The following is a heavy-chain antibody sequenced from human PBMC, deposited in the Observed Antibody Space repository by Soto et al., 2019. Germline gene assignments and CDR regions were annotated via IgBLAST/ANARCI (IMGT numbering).Heavy chain of an antibody. Sequence: QVQLVQSGAEEKKPGASVQVSCTASGYTFTSYAMHWVRQAPGQRLEWMGWISAGNGNTKYSQKFHGRMTITRDTAAITSYMELSSLRTEYTGVFYCARAPISCRMDVWGQGTSVTVSS. CDR1: GYTFTSYA. CDR3: ARAPISCRMDV. CDR2: ISAGNGNT. J-gene: IGHJ6*02. V-gene: IGHV1-3*05.